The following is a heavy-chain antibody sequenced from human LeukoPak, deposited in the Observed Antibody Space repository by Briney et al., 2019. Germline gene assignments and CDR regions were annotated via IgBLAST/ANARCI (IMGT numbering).Heavy chain of an antibody. J-gene: IGHJ4*02. CDR2: IYTSGST. CDR1: GGSISNYY. CDR3: AREPRSYDSSGLPLYYYFDY. V-gene: IGHV4-4*07. D-gene: IGHD3-22*01. Sequence: SETLSLTCTVSGGSISNYYWGWIRQPAEKGLEWIGRIYTSGSTNYNPSLKSRVTMSVDTSKNQFSLKLSSVTAADTAVYYCAREPRSYDSSGLPLYYYFDYWGQGTLVTVSS.